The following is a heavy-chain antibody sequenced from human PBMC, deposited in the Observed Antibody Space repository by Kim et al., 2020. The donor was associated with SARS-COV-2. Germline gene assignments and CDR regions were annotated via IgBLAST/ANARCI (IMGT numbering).Heavy chain of an antibody. D-gene: IGHD6-13*01. J-gene: IGHJ1*01. CDR3: AKGITGGQQRGYFQD. V-gene: IGHV3-30*12. Sequence: GGSLRLSCAASGFTFSSYGMHWVRQAPGKGLEWMAVMSYDGSNKYYAESVKGRFTISRDNSKSTLYLQMNSLRPEDTAVYYCAKGITGGQQRGYFQDWGQGTLVPVSS. CDR2: MSYDGSNK. CDR1: GFTFSSYG.